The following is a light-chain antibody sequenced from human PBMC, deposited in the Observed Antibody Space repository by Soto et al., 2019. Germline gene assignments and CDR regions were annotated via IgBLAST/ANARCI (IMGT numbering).Light chain of an antibody. CDR3: SSYRGSSTVV. CDR2: GVS. Sequence: QSALTQPASVSGSPGQSITISCTGTSSDVGGYNYVSWYQQHPGKAPKLIIYGVSNRPSGGSNRFSGSKSGNTASLTISGLHAEDEADYYCSSYRGSSTVVFGGGTKLTVL. V-gene: IGLV2-14*01. CDR1: SSDVGGYNY. J-gene: IGLJ2*01.